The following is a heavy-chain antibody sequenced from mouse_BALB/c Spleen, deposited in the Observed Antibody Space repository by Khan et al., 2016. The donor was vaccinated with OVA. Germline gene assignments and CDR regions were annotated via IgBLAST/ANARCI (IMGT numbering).Heavy chain of an antibody. J-gene: IGHJ2*01. D-gene: IGHD1-2*01. CDR2: ISYSGST. Sequence: EVQLQESGPGLVKPSQSLSLTCTVTGYSITSGYGWNWIRQFPGNKLEWLGYISYSGSTNYNPSLKSRISITRDTSKHQFFLQLNAVPTVETATTYCARTARIKYWGEGTTLTVAS. V-gene: IGHV3-2*02. CDR1: GYSITSGYG. CDR3: ARTARIKY.